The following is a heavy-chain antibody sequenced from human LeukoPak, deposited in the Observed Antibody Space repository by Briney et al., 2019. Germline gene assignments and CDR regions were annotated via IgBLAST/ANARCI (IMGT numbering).Heavy chain of an antibody. D-gene: IGHD1-26*01. CDR1: GFTFDDYA. Sequence: GGSLRLSCAASGFTFDDYAMHWVRQAPGKGLEWVSGISGSGGSTYYADSVKGRFTISRDNSKNTLYLQMNSLRAEDTAVYYCAKDMAVGATNGFDYWGQGTLVTVSS. V-gene: IGHV3-23*01. J-gene: IGHJ4*02. CDR3: AKDMAVGATNGFDY. CDR2: ISGSGGST.